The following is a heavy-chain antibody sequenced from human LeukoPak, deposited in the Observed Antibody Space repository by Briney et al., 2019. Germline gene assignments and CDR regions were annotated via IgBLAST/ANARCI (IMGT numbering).Heavy chain of an antibody. CDR2: INGDGSRT. V-gene: IGHV3-74*01. CDR1: GFTFTSYW. J-gene: IGHJ4*02. Sequence: GGSLRLSCVASGFTFTSYWMHWVRQAPGKGLVWVSRINGDGSRTEYVDSVKGRFTISRDNAKNTVYLQMNSLRAEDTAVYHCARRIAVAGAFFDYWGQGTLVTVSS. D-gene: IGHD6-13*01. CDR3: ARRIAVAGAFFDY.